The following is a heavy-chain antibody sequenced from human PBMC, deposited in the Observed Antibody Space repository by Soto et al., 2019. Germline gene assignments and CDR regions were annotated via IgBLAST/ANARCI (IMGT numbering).Heavy chain of an antibody. CDR3: ARSVRYCSSTSCEYYYYYDMDV. CDR1: GGSISNYY. Sequence: QVQLQESGPGLVKPSETLSLTCTVSGGSISNYYWSWIRQAPGKGLEWIGNIYYSGSTNHNPSLKSRVTISVETSKNQFSLKLSSVTAADTAVYYCARSVRYCSSTSCEYYYYYDMDVWGQGTTVTVSS. CDR2: IYYSGST. D-gene: IGHD2-2*01. J-gene: IGHJ6*02. V-gene: IGHV4-59*01.